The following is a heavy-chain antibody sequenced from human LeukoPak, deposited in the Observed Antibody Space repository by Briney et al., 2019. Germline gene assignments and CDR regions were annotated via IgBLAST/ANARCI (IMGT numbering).Heavy chain of an antibody. J-gene: IGHJ4*02. Sequence: GSLRLSCAASGFTFSSYWMSWIRQPPGKGLEWIGSIYYSGSTYYNPSLKSRVTISVDTSKNQFSLKLSSVTAADTAVYYCARGDSGWYLVGFSPLDYWGQGTLVTVSS. CDR2: IYYSGST. CDR1: GFTFSSYW. CDR3: ARGDSGWYLVGFSPLDY. V-gene: IGHV4-39*07. D-gene: IGHD6-19*01.